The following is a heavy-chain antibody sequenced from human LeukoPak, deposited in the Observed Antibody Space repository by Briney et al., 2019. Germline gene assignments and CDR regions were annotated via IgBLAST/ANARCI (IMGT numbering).Heavy chain of an antibody. Sequence: ASVKVSCKASGYTFTSYYMHWVRQAPGQGLEWMGIINPSGGSTSYAQKFQGRVTMTRDTSTSTVYMELSSLRSEDTAVYYCAREGEDYYGSGSYQKYFQHWGQGTLVTVSS. J-gene: IGHJ1*01. CDR3: AREGEDYYGSGSYQKYFQH. CDR2: INPSGGST. D-gene: IGHD3-10*01. CDR1: GYTFTSYY. V-gene: IGHV1-46*01.